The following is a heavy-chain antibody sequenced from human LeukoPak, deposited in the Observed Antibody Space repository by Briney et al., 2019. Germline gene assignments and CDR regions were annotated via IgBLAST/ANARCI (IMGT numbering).Heavy chain of an antibody. Sequence: PSETLSLTCTVSGGFISSYYWSWIRQPPGKGLEWIGYIYYSGSTYYNPSLKSRVTISVDTSKNQFSLKLGSVTAADTAVYYCARGEIAVALDYWGQGTLVTVSS. CDR1: GGFISSYY. D-gene: IGHD6-19*01. CDR3: ARGEIAVALDY. V-gene: IGHV4-59*08. CDR2: IYYSGST. J-gene: IGHJ4*02.